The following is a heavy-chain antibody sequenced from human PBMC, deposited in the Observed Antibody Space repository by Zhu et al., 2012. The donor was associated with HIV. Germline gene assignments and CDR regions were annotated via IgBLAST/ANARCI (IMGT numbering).Heavy chain of an antibody. CDR3: XRLRDTSGYYYPFDY. D-gene: IGHD3-22*01. CDR2: VYYTGTT. CDR1: GGSTSSHY. V-gene: IGHV4-59*11. Sequence: QVQLQESGPGLVKPSKTLSLTCSVSGGSTSSHYWSWIRQPPGKGLEWIGYVYYTGTTNYNPSLKSRVTISLDMSKNQFSLKLTSVTAADTAVYYCXRLRDTSGYYYPFDYWGQGTLVTVSS. J-gene: IGHJ4*02.